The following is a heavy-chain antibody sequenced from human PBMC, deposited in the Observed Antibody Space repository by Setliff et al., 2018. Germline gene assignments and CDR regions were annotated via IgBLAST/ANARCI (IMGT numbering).Heavy chain of an antibody. J-gene: IGHJ4*02. V-gene: IGHV4-61*02. CDR3: AGTPARGTTWLSPFDY. Sequence: TLSLTCTVTGGSFDSGTHYWSWIRQPAGKVPEWIGLIQGTGNTNYNPSLQSRATISIDTSKNQISLKITSVTAADTALYSCAGTPARGTTWLSPFDYWGQGILVTVSS. CDR1: GGSFDSGTHY. CDR2: IQGTGNT. D-gene: IGHD3-9*01.